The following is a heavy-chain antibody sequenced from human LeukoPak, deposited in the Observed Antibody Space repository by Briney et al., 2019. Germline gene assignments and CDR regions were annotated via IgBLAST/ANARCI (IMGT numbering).Heavy chain of an antibody. J-gene: IGHJ4*02. D-gene: IGHD3-3*01. CDR3: VTGYYEPFDN. Sequence: SETLSLTCNVSGASLSDYYCGWIRQSPAKGLEWLGYISDTGKTDYNPSLNGRGTLSLDTSKNQFSLRLASVTAADTAVYYCVTGYYEPFDNWGQGTLVTVSS. CDR1: GASLSDYY. V-gene: IGHV4-59*01. CDR2: ISDTGKT.